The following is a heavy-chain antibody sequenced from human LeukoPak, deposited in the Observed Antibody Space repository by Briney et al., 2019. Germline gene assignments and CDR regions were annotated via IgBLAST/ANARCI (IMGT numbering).Heavy chain of an antibody. J-gene: IGHJ6*03. CDR2: IYYSGST. Sequence: PSETLSLTCTVSGGSISSGGYYWSWIRQHPGKGLEWIGYIYYSGSTYYNPSLKNRVTISVDTSKNQFSLKLSSVTAADTAVYYCARGNSSGWSFYYYYYMDVWGKGTTVTVSS. D-gene: IGHD6-19*01. CDR3: ARGNSSGWSFYYYYYMDV. V-gene: IGHV4-31*03. CDR1: GGSISSGGYY.